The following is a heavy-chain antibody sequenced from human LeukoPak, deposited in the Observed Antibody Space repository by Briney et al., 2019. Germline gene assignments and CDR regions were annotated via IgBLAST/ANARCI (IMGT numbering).Heavy chain of an antibody. CDR3: ASTGLWGTYESDY. CDR2: INPNSGGT. V-gene: IGHV1-2*02. CDR1: GYTFTGYY. J-gene: IGHJ4*02. D-gene: IGHD3-16*01. Sequence: ASVKVSCKASGYTFTGYYMYWVRQAPGQGLEWMGWINPNSGGTNYAQKFQGRVTMTRDTSISTAYMELSRLRSDDTAVYYCASTGLWGTYESDYWGQGTLVTVSS.